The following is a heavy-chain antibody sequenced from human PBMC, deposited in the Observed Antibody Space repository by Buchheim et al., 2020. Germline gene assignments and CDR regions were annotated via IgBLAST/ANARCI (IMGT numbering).Heavy chain of an antibody. CDR3: ARIGGGYEVDY. J-gene: IGHJ4*02. V-gene: IGHV4-38-2*02. CDR1: GYSISSGYY. Sequence: QVQLQESGPGLVRPSETLSLTCTVSGYSISSGYYWGWIRQPPGKGLEWMGSIYHSGTTYYNPSLKSRAPISVDTSKNTVYPKLSSVTAADTAVYYCARIGGGYEVDYWGQGTL. CDR2: IYHSGTT. D-gene: IGHD5-12*01.